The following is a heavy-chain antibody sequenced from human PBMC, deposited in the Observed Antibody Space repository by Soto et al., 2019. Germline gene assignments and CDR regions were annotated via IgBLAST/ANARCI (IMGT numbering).Heavy chain of an antibody. J-gene: IGHJ6*02. CDR1: GFTFSSYA. CDR2: ISGSGGST. D-gene: IGHD3-22*01. V-gene: IGHV3-23*01. CDR3: ALPTGITMIVVGYYGMDV. Sequence: PGGSLRLSCAASGFTFSSYAMSWVRQAPGKGLEWVSAISGSGGSTYYADSVKGRFTISRDNSKNTLYLQMNSLRAEDTAVYYCALPTGITMIVVGYYGMDVWGQGTTVTVSS.